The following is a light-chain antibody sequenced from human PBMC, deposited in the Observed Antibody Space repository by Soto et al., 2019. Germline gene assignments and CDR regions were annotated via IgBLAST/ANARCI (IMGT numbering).Light chain of an antibody. CDR1: QSVSSY. J-gene: IGKJ5*01. CDR3: QQRSNWPIT. CDR2: DAS. V-gene: IGKV3-11*01. Sequence: ESVLTQAPTPRSLAPGGRAALSCRASQSVSSYLAWYQQKPGQAPRLLIYDASNRATGIPARFSGSGSGTDFTLTIRSLEPEDFAVYYCQQRSNWPITFGQGTRLEIK.